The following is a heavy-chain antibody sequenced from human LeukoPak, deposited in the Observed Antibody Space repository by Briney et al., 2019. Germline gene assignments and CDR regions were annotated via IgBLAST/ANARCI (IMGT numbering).Heavy chain of an antibody. CDR2: IYNSGST. J-gene: IGHJ4*02. CDR1: GVSISSYH. Sequence: PSETLSLTCSVSGVSISSYHWTWIRQLPGEGLEWIGHIYNSGSTNYNPSLRGRVTISLDTPKSQVSLKLSSVTAADTAMYYCARVAGSYYDIWGQGTLVTVSS. D-gene: IGHD3-9*01. V-gene: IGHV4-59*01. CDR3: ARVAGSYYDI.